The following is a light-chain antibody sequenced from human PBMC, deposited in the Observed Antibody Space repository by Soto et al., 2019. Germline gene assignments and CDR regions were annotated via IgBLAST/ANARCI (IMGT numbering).Light chain of an antibody. CDR1: QSISGY. Sequence: IQMTQSPSTLSASVRDRVTITCLSSQSISGYLHWYQQKPGKAPKLLIYAASSLESGVPSRFSGSGSGTDFTLTISSLQPDDFATYYCQQSYSTPWTFGPGTKVDI. J-gene: IGKJ3*01. CDR2: AAS. V-gene: IGKV1-39*01. CDR3: QQSYSTPWT.